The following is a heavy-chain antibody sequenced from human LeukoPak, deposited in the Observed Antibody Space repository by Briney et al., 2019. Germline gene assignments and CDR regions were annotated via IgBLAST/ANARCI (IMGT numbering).Heavy chain of an antibody. D-gene: IGHD1-26*01. CDR3: AKEGVYSGSSLYYFDF. CDR2: IGSDNKP. CDR1: GFTFSAYA. J-gene: IGHJ4*02. V-gene: IGHV3-23*01. Sequence: PGGSLRLSCEASGFTFSAYAMTWVRQAPGKGLEWVSSIGSDNKPHYSESVKGRFAISRDNSKSMLFLQLNSLRAEDTAVYYCAKEGVYSGSSLYYFDFWGQGTLVTVSS.